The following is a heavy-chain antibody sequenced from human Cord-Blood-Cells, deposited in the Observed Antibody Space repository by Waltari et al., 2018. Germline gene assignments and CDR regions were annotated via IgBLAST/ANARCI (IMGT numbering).Heavy chain of an antibody. CDR2: IIPIFGTA. D-gene: IGHD6-25*01. J-gene: IGHJ5*02. Sequence: QVQLVQSGAEVKKPGYSVKVTCKASGSTFSSYAISWGRQAPGQGLEWMGGIIPIFGTANYAQKFQGRVTITADESTSTAYMELSSLRSEDTAVYYCARAVQRGWFDPWGQGTLVTVSS. CDR3: ARAVQRGWFDP. CDR1: GSTFSSYA. V-gene: IGHV1-69*01.